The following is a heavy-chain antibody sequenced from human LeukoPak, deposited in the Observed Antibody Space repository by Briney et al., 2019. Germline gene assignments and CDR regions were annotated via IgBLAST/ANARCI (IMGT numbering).Heavy chain of an antibody. V-gene: IGHV3-23*01. CDR1: GFTFSSYA. D-gene: IGHD3-3*01. CDR2: VSGNGANT. CDR3: AKGKDFNGYYVDS. Sequence: GGSLRLSCAASGFTFSSYAMSWVRQAPGKGLEWVSAVSGNGANTYHADSVKGRFTISRDNSKNTLYLQMNSLRAGDTAVYYCAKGKDFNGYYVDSWGQGTLVTVSS. J-gene: IGHJ4*02.